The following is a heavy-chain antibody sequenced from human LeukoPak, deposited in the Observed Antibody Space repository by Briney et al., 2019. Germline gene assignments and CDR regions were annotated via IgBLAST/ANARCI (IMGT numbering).Heavy chain of an antibody. Sequence: GGSLRLSCAASGFTFSNYWMHWVRQAPGKGLVRVSRINTDGSTTTYADSVKGRFTISRDNDKNMLYLQMNSLRAEDTAVYYCTRAGGRYSYEHWGQGTLVTVSS. J-gene: IGHJ4*02. CDR1: GFTFSNYW. CDR3: TRAGGRYSYEH. CDR2: INTDGSTT. D-gene: IGHD5-18*01. V-gene: IGHV3-74*01.